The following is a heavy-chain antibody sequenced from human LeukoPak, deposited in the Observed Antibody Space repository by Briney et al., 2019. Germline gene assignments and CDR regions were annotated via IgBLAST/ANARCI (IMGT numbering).Heavy chain of an antibody. CDR3: AREAGSYI. V-gene: IGHV3-7*01. CDR1: GFTFSSYS. J-gene: IGHJ3*02. D-gene: IGHD1-26*01. Sequence: GGSLRLSCAASGFTFSSYSMNWVRQAPGKGLEWVANIKQDGSEKYYVDSVKGRFTISRDNAKNSLYLQMNSLRAEDTAVYYCAREAGSYIWGQGTMVTVSS. CDR2: IKQDGSEK.